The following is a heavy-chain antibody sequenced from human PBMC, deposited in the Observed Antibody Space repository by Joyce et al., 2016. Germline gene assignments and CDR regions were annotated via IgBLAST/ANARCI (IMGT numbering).Heavy chain of an antibody. CDR1: GFTFSSYS. Sequence: EVQLVESGGGLVKPGGSLRLSCAASGFTFSSYSMSWVRQAPGKGLEWVSSLSSSSSYIKYTDSGKGRFTISRDNAKNSLHLQMNSLGVEDTAVYYCARSSYTNGIFDYWGQGTLVTVSS. D-gene: IGHD2-8*01. J-gene: IGHJ4*02. CDR3: ARSSYTNGIFDY. V-gene: IGHV3-21*01. CDR2: LSSSSSYI.